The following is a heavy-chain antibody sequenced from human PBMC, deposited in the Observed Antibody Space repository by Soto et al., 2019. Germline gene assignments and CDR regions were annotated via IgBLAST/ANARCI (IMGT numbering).Heavy chain of an antibody. Sequence: DSVKVSCKASGYTFTYHTLHWLRQSPGQRLEWMGWINAGNGNTKISQKFQGRVTITRDTSASTAYMELSSLRSDDTAVYYCARDFGSTSSPFDYWGQGTLVTVSS. J-gene: IGHJ4*02. V-gene: IGHV1-3*01. D-gene: IGHD6-6*01. CDR1: GYTFTYHT. CDR2: INAGNGNT. CDR3: ARDFGSTSSPFDY.